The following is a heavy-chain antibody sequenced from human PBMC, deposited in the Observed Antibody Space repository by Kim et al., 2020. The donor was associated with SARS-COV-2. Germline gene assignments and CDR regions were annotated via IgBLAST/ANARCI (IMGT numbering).Heavy chain of an antibody. Sequence: GGSLRLSCTASGFTFGDYAMSWFRQAPGKGLEWVGFIRNKAYGGTTEYAASVKGRFTISRDDSKSIAYLQMNSLKTEDTGVYYCSRDLTCSGISCYLADYWGQGTLVTVSS. D-gene: IGHD2-15*01. J-gene: IGHJ4*02. CDR3: SRDLTCSGISCYLADY. CDR2: IRNKAYGGTT. V-gene: IGHV3-49*03. CDR1: GFTFGDYA.